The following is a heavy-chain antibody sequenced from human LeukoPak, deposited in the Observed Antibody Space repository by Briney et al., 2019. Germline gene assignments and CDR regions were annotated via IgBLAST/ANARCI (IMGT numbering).Heavy chain of an antibody. V-gene: IGHV3-48*03. CDR1: GVTFSTYE. CDR2: ISSSGSTM. Sequence: GGSLRRSCAASGVTFSTYERNWVRQAPGKGLEWISYISSSGSTMYYADSVKGRFTISRDNAKNSLYLQMNSLRVEDTAVYYCARSGHYMDVWGKGTTVTVSS. J-gene: IGHJ6*03. CDR3: ARSGHYMDV.